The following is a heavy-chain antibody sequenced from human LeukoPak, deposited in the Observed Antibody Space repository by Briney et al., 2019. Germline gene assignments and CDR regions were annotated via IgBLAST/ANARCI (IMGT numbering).Heavy chain of an antibody. CDR1: GFTFSDYY. CDR2: ISGSGGST. CDR3: AKEIIYGDYSFDY. D-gene: IGHD4-17*01. J-gene: IGHJ4*02. V-gene: IGHV3-23*01. Sequence: GSLRLSCAASGFTFSDYYLSWIRQAPGKGLEWVSAISGSGGSTYYADSVKGRFTISRDNSKNTLYLQMNSLRAEDTAVYYCAKEIIYGDYSFDYWGQGTLVTVSS.